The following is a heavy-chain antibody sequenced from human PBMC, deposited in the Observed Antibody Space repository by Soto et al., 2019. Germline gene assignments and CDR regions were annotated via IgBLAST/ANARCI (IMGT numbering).Heavy chain of an antibody. D-gene: IGHD3-22*01. Sequence: TSETLSLTCNVCGGSISSYYWSWFRQPQGKGLEWIGYIYYRGSTNYNPSLKSRVTISVDTSKNQFSLRLSSVTAADTAVYYCARLSYYDSSGDSWFDPWGQGTLVTVSS. CDR2: IYYRGST. J-gene: IGHJ5*02. CDR1: GGSISSYY. CDR3: ARLSYYDSSGDSWFDP. V-gene: IGHV4-59*01.